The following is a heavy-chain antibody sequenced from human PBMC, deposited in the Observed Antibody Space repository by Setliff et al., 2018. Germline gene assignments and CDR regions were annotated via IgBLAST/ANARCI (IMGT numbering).Heavy chain of an antibody. CDR3: ARDNNPGYRGYWGRFDY. CDR2: IYYSGST. CDR1: GGSISSGGYY. Sequence: PSETLSLTCTVSGGSISSGGYYWSWIRQHPGKGLEWIGYIYYSGSTYYNPSLKSRVTISVDTPKKQFSLKLSSVTAADTAVYYCARDNNPGYRGYWGRFDYWGQGTLVTVSS. V-gene: IGHV4-31*03. J-gene: IGHJ4*02. D-gene: IGHD3-16*02.